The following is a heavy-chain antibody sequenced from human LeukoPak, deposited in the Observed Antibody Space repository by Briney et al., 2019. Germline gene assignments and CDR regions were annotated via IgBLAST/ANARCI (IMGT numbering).Heavy chain of an antibody. CDR1: GGTFSNST. Sequence: GASVKVSCKASGGTFSNSTISWVRQAPGQGLEWMGCIIPIFGTADYAQKFQGRVTIIADDFTITAYMELSSLTSEDTAVYYCARDVASRLAVGGTNLGYWGQGTLVTVSS. CDR3: ARDVASRLAVGGTNLGY. D-gene: IGHD6-19*01. CDR2: IIPIFGTA. J-gene: IGHJ4*02. V-gene: IGHV1-69*13.